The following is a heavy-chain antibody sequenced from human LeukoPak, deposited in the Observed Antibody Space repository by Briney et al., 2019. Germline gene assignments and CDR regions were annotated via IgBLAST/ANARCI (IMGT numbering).Heavy chain of an antibody. J-gene: IGHJ4*02. D-gene: IGHD2-8*01. CDR1: GYSISSGYY. Sequence: SETLSLTCTVSGYSISSGYYWGWIRPPPGKGLEWIGNIFHSGSTYYNPSLKSRVTISVDSSNNRFSLKLNSVTAADTAVYYCARDPNIVLMVYAPHFDYWGQGTLVTVPS. CDR2: IFHSGST. CDR3: ARDPNIVLMVYAPHFDY. V-gene: IGHV4-38-2*02.